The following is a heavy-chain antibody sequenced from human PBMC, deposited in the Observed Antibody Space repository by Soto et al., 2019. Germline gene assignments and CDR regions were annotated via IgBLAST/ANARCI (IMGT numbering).Heavy chain of an antibody. CDR2: IYYSGST. V-gene: IGHV4-59*01. D-gene: IGHD6-19*01. CDR1: GGSINSYY. CDR3: ARVPWQWLGGYAFDI. J-gene: IGHJ3*02. Sequence: QVQLQESGPGLVKPSETLSLTCTVSGGSINSYYWSWIRQPPGKGLEWIGYIYYSGSTNYNPSLKGRAPISVDTSKTQFTLKLSSLTAADTAVYYCARVPWQWLGGYAFDIWGQGTMVTVSS.